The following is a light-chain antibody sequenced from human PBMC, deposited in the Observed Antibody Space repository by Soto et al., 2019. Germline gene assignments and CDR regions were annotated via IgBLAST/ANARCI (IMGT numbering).Light chain of an antibody. CDR2: KAS. V-gene: IGKV1-5*03. J-gene: IGKJ4*01. CDR1: QTISSW. Sequence: DIQMTQSPSTLSGSVGDRVTITCRASQTISSWLAWYQQKPGKAPKLLIYKASTLKSGVPSRFSGSGSGTEFTLTIAGLQPEDFATYYCQQYESYSPLTLGGGTKVDIK. CDR3: QQYESYSPLT.